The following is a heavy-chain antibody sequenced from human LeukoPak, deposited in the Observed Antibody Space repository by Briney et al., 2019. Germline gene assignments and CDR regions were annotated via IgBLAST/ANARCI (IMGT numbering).Heavy chain of an antibody. Sequence: SVKVSCKASGYTFTSYAISWVRQAPGQGLEWMGGIIPIFGTANYAQKFQGRVTITADESTSTAYMELSSLRSEDTAVYYCARPPTRSAYYFDYWGQGTLVTVSS. CDR1: GYTFTSYA. J-gene: IGHJ4*02. CDR2: IIPIFGTA. V-gene: IGHV1-69*13. CDR3: ARPPTRSAYYFDY.